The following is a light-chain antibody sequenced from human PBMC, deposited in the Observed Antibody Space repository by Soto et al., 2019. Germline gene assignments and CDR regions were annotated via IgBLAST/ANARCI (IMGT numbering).Light chain of an antibody. CDR2: GAS. CDR3: QQGYTKSPLT. CDR1: QSINIY. Sequence: DIQMTQSPSSLSASVGDRVTITCRTSQSINIYLNWYQQKVGEPPRLLIFGASNLQSGVPSRFSGSGVATHFTLTISSLQAEDFATYYCQQGYTKSPLTFAGGTKVDIK. V-gene: IGKV1-39*01. J-gene: IGKJ4*01.